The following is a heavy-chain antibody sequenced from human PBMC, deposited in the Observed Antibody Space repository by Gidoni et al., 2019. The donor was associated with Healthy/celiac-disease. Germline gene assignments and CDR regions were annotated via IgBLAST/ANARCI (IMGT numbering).Heavy chain of an antibody. CDR3: ARGLGTSPAGITVRAHYYGSGSYES. J-gene: IGHJ5*02. D-gene: IGHD3-10*01. CDR2: IIPIFGTA. V-gene: IGHV1-69*01. CDR1: GGTFSSYA. Sequence: QVQLVQSGAEVKKPGSSVKVSCKASGGTFSSYAISWVRQAPGQGLEWMGGIIPIFGTANYAQKFQGRVTITADESTSTAYMELSSLRSEDTAVYYCARGLGTSPAGITVRAHYYGSGSYESWGQGTLVTVSS.